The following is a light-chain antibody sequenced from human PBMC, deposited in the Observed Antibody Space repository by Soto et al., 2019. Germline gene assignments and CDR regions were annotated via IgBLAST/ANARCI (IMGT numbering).Light chain of an antibody. V-gene: IGLV2-14*01. CDR2: DVS. Sequence: QSVLTQPASVSGSPGQSITISCTGTSSDVGGYNYVSWYQQHPGKAPKLMIYDVSNRPSGVSNRFSGSKSGNTASLTISGLQPEDEADYYCSSYTRSSTWVFGGGTKLTVL. J-gene: IGLJ3*02. CDR1: SSDVGGYNY. CDR3: SSYTRSSTWV.